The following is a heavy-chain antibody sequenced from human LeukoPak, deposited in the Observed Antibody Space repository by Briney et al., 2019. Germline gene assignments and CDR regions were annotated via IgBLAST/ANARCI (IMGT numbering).Heavy chain of an antibody. V-gene: IGHV1-2*02. CDR2: INPNSGGA. CDR3: ARAQYYYDSSGYADAFDI. J-gene: IGHJ3*02. CDR1: GYTFTGYY. D-gene: IGHD3-22*01. Sequence: GASVKVSYKASGYTFTGYYMHWVRQAPGQGREWMGWINPNSGGANYAQKFQGRVTMTRDTSISTAYMELSRLRSDDTAVYYCARAQYYYDSSGYADAFDIWGQGTMVTVSS.